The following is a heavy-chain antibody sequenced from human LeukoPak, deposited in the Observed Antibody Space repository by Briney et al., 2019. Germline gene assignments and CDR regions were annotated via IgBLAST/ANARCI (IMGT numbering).Heavy chain of an antibody. Sequence: ASVKVSCKASGYTFTSYAMHWVRQAPGQRLEWMGWINAGNGNTKYSQKFQGRVTITRDTSASTAYMELSSLRSEDTAVYYCARPYGSGSYYNPFDYWAREPWSPSPQ. J-gene: IGHJ4*02. CDR3: ARPYGSGSYYNPFDY. V-gene: IGHV1-3*01. D-gene: IGHD3-10*01. CDR2: INAGNGNT. CDR1: GYTFTSYA.